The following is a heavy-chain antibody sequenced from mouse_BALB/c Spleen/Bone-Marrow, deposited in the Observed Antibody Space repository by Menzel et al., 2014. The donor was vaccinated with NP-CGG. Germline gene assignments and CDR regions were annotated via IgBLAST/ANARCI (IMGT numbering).Heavy chain of an antibody. CDR2: ISSGGSYT. CDR3: ARHGITRLLDY. Sequence: EVHLVESGGGLVKPGGSLKLSCAASGFTFSSYAMSWVRQTPEKRLEWVATISSGGSYTYHPDSVKGRFTISRDNAKNTLYLQMSSLRSEDTAMYYCARHGITRLLDYWGQGTTLTVSS. D-gene: IGHD2-4*01. V-gene: IGHV5-9-3*01. CDR1: GFTFSSYA. J-gene: IGHJ2*01.